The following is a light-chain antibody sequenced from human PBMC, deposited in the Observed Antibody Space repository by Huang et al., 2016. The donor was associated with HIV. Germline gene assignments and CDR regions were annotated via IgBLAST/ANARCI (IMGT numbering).Light chain of an antibody. CDR1: QDISSY. CDR2: DVS. J-gene: IGKJ4*01. V-gene: IGKV1-33*01. Sequence: DIQMTQSPSSLSASVGDRVTITCQASQDISSYLNWYQQKPGKAPKLLIYDVSNLQTGGPSRFSGSGSGTDFTVTISSLQPEDIATYYCQQCDSLPLTFGGGTKVEIK. CDR3: QQCDSLPLT.